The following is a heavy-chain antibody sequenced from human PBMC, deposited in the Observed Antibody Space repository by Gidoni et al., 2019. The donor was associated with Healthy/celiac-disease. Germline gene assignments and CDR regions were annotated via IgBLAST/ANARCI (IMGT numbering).Heavy chain of an antibody. CDR1: GGSFSGYS. CDR3: ASMGSTVTTLYYGMDV. CDR2: INHSGSP. D-gene: IGHD4-4*01. Sequence: QVQLQKWGAGLLKPSETLSLTCAVYGGSFSGYSWSWIRQPQGNGLEWIGAINHSGSPNYTPSLKSRVTISVDTSKNQFSLMLSSLTAADTAVYYCASMGSTVTTLYYGMDVWGKGTTVTVSS. V-gene: IGHV4-34*01. J-gene: IGHJ6*04.